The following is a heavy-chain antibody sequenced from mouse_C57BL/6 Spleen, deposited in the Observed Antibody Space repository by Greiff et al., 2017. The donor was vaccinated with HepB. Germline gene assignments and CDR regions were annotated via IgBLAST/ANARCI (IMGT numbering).Heavy chain of an antibody. Sequence: EVKLVESGGGLVQPGGSLSLSCAASGFTFTDYYMSWVRQPPGKALEWLGFIRNKANGYTTEYRASVKGRFTISRDNSQRILYLQMNALSAEVNATYYCARCPGYSYGSSGDWYIDVWGTGTAVTVSS. D-gene: IGHD1-1*01. CDR1: GFTFTDYY. V-gene: IGHV7-3*01. CDR2: IRNKANGYTT. J-gene: IGHJ1*03. CDR3: ARCPGYSYGSSGDWYIDV.